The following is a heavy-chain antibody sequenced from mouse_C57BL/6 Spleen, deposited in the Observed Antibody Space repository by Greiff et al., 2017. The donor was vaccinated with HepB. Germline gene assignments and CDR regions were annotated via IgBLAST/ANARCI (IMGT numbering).Heavy chain of an antibody. CDR2: INPSTGGT. CDR1: GYSFTGYY. V-gene: IGHV1-43*01. J-gene: IGHJ4*01. Sequence: EVQLQQSGPELVKPGASVKISCKASGYSFTGYYMHWVKQSSEKSLEWIGEINPSTGGTSYNQKFKGKATLTVDKSSSTAYMQLKSLTSEDSAVYYCARGAMDYWGQGTSVTVSS. CDR3: ARGAMDY.